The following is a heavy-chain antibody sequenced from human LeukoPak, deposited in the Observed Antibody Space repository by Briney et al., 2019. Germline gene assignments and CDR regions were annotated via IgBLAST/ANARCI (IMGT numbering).Heavy chain of an antibody. Sequence: SETLSLTCAVYGGSFSGYYWSWIRQPPGKGLEWIGEINHSGSTNYNPSLKSRVSMSVDTSKNEFSLRLSSVTAADTAVYYCARVIAVAWFDPWGQGTLVTVSS. D-gene: IGHD6-19*01. V-gene: IGHV4-34*09. J-gene: IGHJ5*02. CDR1: GGSFSGYY. CDR2: INHSGST. CDR3: ARVIAVAWFDP.